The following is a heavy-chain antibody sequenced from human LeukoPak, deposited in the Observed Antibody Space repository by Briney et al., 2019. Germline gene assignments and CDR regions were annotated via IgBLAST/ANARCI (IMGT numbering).Heavy chain of an antibody. V-gene: IGHV4-4*07. D-gene: IGHD7-27*01. J-gene: IGHJ5*02. CDR2: IYTSGST. CDR1: GGSISSYY. CDR3: ARDPWDSWFDP. Sequence: PSETLSLTCTVSGGSISSYYWSWIRQPAGKGLERLGRIYTSGSTNYNPSLKSRVTMSVDTSKNQFSLKLSSVTAADTAVYYCARDPWDSWFDPWGQGTLVTVSS.